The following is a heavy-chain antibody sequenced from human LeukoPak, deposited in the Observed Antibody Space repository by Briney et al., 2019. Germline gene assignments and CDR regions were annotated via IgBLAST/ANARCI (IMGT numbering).Heavy chain of an antibody. CDR1: GFTFSSYW. V-gene: IGHV3-7*03. Sequence: GGSLRLSCAASGFTFSSYWMNWARQAPGKGLEWVASINHNGNVNYYVDSVKGRFTISRDNAKNPLYLQMSNLRAEDTAVYFCARGGGLDVWGQGATVTVSS. J-gene: IGHJ6*02. CDR2: INHNGNVN. CDR3: ARGGGLDV. D-gene: IGHD3-16*01.